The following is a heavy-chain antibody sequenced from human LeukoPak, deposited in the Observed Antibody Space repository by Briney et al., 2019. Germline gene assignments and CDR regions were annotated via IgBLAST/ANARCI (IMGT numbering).Heavy chain of an antibody. V-gene: IGHV3-74*01. CDR1: GFTFNSYW. CDR2: INSDGSRT. Sequence: GGSLSLSCAASGFTFNSYWMHWVRQVPGKGLVWVSRINSDGSRTNYVDSAKGRFTISRDNAKNTLFLQMNSLGAEDSAVYYCARGNFYSGSGSSPLDYWGQGTVVTVSS. J-gene: IGHJ4*02. D-gene: IGHD3-10*01. CDR3: ARGNFYSGSGSSPLDY.